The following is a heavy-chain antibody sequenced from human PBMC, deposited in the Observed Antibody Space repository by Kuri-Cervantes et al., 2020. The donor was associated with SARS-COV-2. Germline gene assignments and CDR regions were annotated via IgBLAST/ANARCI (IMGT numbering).Heavy chain of an antibody. CDR2: ISSSGSTI. Sequence: GESLKISCAASGFTFSSYEMNWVRQAPGKGLEWVSYISSSGSTIYYADSVKGRFTISRDNAKNSLYLQMNSLRAEDTAVYYCARTHIVVVPAAWWFDPWGQGTVVTVSS. V-gene: IGHV3-48*03. CDR1: GFTFSSYE. J-gene: IGHJ5*02. D-gene: IGHD2-2*01. CDR3: ARTHIVVVPAAWWFDP.